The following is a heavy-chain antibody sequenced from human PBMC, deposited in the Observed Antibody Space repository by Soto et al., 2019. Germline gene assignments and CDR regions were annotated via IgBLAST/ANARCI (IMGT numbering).Heavy chain of an antibody. CDR2: IYWNDDK. V-gene: IGHV2-5*01. D-gene: IGHD1-1*01. J-gene: IGHJ6*02. CDR3: AHRQRATTGRPRGMDV. Sequence: SGPTLVNPTQALTLTCTFSGFSLNTNGEGVAWIRQPPGKALEWLAVIYWNDDKRHSPSLKSRLTITKDTSKNQVVLTMTNMDPVDTATYYCAHRQRATTGRPRGMDVWGLGTTVTVSS. CDR1: GFSLNTNGEG.